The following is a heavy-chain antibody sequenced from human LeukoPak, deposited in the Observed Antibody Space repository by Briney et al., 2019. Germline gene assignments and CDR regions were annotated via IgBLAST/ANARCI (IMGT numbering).Heavy chain of an antibody. CDR1: GGSISSYY. Sequence: SETLSLTCTVSGGSISSYYWSWIRQPPGKGLEWIGYIYYSGSTNYNPSLKSRVTISVDTSKNQFSLKLSSVTAADTAVYYCARGAIFGVVNLHFDYWGQGTLVTVSS. CDR3: ARGAIFGVVNLHFDY. J-gene: IGHJ4*02. D-gene: IGHD3-3*01. V-gene: IGHV4-59*08. CDR2: IYYSGST.